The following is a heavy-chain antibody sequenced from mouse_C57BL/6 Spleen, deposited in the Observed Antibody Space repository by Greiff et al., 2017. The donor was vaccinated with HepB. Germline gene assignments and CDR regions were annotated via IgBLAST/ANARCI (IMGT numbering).Heavy chain of an antibody. Sequence: QQSCKASGYTFTSYWMHWVKQRPIQGLEWIGNIDPSDSETHYNQKFKDKATLTVDKSSSTAYMQLSSLTSEDSAVYYCARGYYGPYAMDYWGQGTSVTVSS. D-gene: IGHD1-1*01. CDR1: GYTFTSYW. CDR2: IDPSDSET. J-gene: IGHJ4*01. V-gene: IGHV1-52*01. CDR3: ARGYYGPYAMDY.